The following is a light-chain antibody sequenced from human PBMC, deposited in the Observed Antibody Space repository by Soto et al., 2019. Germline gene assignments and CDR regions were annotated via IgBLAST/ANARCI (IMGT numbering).Light chain of an antibody. CDR3: QQYNNWPRT. J-gene: IGKJ1*01. V-gene: IGKV3-15*01. CDR2: GVS. CDR1: RSVDNN. Sequence: IVMTQSPATRSVCPGEGVNLSVRGRRSVDNNLTWYQQKPGQAPRLLIYGVSTRATGIPGTFSGSGSRTACTLTLRSLQSEDLAVYYCQQYNNWPRTFGQGTKVDIK.